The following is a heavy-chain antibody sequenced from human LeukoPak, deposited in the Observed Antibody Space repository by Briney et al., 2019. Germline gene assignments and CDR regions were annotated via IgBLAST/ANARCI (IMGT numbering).Heavy chain of an antibody. CDR2: ISPGGST. CDR3: AKDNGIVAPSIPLDY. Sequence: PGGSLRLSCAASGFTFTNYAMSWVRQAPGRGLEWVSNISPGGSTNYADSVKGRFTISRDNYKNTMYLQMNSLRAEDTAVYYCAKDNGIVAPSIPLDYWGQGTLVTVSS. V-gene: IGHV3-23*01. CDR1: GFTFTNYA. J-gene: IGHJ4*02. D-gene: IGHD5-12*01.